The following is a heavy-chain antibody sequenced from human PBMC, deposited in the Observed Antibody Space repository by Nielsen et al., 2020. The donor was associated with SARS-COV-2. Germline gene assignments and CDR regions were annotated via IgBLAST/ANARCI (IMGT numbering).Heavy chain of an antibody. CDR1: GFTFDDYA. CDR3: ASLAGTSLTIYGMDV. CDR2: ISWSSGSI. J-gene: IGHJ6*02. V-gene: IGHV3-9*01. Sequence: SLKISCAASGFTFDDYAMHWVRQAPGKGLEWVSGISWSSGSIGYADSVKGRFTISRDNAKNSLYLQMNSLRAEDTALYYCASLAGTSLTIYGMDVWGQGTTVTVSS. D-gene: IGHD6-19*01.